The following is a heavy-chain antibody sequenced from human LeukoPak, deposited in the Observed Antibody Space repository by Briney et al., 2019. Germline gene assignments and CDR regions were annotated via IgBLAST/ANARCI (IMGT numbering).Heavy chain of an antibody. J-gene: IGHJ4*02. D-gene: IGHD3-22*01. CDR2: INANSGGT. V-gene: IGHV1-2*02. CDR1: GYTFTDYY. CDR3: ARVPYYYDSSGYYLDY. Sequence: GASVKVSCKASGYTFTDYYIHWVRRAPGQGLEWMGWINANSGGTSYAPKFQGRVTMTRDTSISTAYMELRSLRSDDTAVYYCARVPYYYDSSGYYLDYWGQGTLVTVSS.